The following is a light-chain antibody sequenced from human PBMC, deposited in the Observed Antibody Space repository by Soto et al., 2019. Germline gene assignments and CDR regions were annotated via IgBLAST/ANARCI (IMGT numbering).Light chain of an antibody. CDR3: VLYMGRGIWV. CDR2: RTN. Sequence: QTVVTQEPSFSVSPGGTVTLTCALSSGSVSTNNYPSWCQQTPGQPPRTLIFRTNTRSSGVPDRFSGSILGSKAALTITGAQADDESDCYCVLYMGRGIWVFGGGTKVTVL. J-gene: IGLJ3*02. CDR1: SGSVSTNNY. V-gene: IGLV8-61*01.